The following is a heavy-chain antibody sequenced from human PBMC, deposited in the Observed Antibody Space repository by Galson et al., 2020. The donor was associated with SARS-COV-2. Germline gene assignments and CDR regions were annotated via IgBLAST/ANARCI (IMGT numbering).Heavy chain of an antibody. D-gene: IGHD2-21*02. V-gene: IGHV4-4*02. Sequence: GSLRLSCAVSGGSISSSDWWGWVRQPPGKGLEWIGEIFHSGYTNYNPSLKSRVTMSVDTSKNQFFLKLSSVTAADTALYYCSRIIVTAYYFSYMDVWGKGTTVTVSS. CDR1: GGSISSSDW. CDR2: IFHSGYT. J-gene: IGHJ6*03. CDR3: SRIIVTAYYFSYMDV.